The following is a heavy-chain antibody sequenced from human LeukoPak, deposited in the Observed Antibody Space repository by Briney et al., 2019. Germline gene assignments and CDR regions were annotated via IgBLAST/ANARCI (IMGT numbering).Heavy chain of an antibody. J-gene: IGHJ4*02. CDR3: ARDFPDYDSSGYYYYFDY. CDR2: INHSGST. D-gene: IGHD3-22*01. CDR1: GGSISGYY. V-gene: IGHV4-34*01. Sequence: SETLSLTCTVSGGSISGYYLNWIRQPPGKGLEWIGEINHSGSTNYNPSLKSRVTISVDTSKNQFSLKLSSVTAADTAVYYCARDFPDYDSSGYYYYFDYWGQGTLVTVSS.